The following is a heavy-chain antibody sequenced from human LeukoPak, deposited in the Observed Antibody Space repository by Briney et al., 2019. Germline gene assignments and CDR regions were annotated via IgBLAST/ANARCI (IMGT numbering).Heavy chain of an antibody. CDR1: GFTFSSYG. V-gene: IGHV3-30*02. CDR2: IRYDGSNK. Sequence: PGGSLRLSCAASGFTFSSYGMHWVRQAPGKGLEWVAFIRYDGSNKCYADSVKGRFTISRDNSKNMLYLQMNSLRGEKTAVYYCAKVTSPYYYYMDVWGKGTTVTVSS. CDR3: AKVTSPYYYYMDV. J-gene: IGHJ6*03.